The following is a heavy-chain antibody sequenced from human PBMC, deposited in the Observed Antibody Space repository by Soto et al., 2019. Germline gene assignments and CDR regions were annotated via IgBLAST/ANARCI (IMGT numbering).Heavy chain of an antibody. CDR2: IYYSGTT. CDR1: GGSISSNSYY. V-gene: IGHV4-39*01. D-gene: IGHD3-16*01. Sequence: QLQLQESGPGLVKPSETLSLTYTVSGGSISSNSYYWAWIRQPPGKGLEWIGNIYYSGTTYYNPSLKSRVPISVDTSKNQFSLKLSSVTAADTAVYYCARHKGGYYSGVDVWGQGTTVTVSS. CDR3: ARHKGGYYSGVDV. J-gene: IGHJ6*02.